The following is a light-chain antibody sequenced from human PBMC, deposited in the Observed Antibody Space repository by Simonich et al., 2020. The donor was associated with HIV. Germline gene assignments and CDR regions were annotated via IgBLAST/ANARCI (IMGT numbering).Light chain of an antibody. Sequence: QSALTQPPSASGSPGQSVTISCTVTSSDVGGYKSVSWYQQYPGKAPKLMIYDVRKRPSGVSSRFSGSKSGNTASLTSSRLQAEDEADYYCSSYTGSNTWVFGGGTKLTVL. V-gene: IGLV2-8*01. CDR3: SSYTGSNTWV. CDR1: SSDVGGYKS. CDR2: DVR. J-gene: IGLJ3*02.